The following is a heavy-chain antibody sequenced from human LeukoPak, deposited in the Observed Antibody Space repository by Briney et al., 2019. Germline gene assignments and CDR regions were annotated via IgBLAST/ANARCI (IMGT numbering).Heavy chain of an antibody. D-gene: IGHD3-10*01. CDR2: ISNHNGNT. Sequence: ASVKVSCKTSGCTFSAYGIAWVRQAPGHGPEWMGWISNHNGNTKYAQKFQDRITVTTETSTGTASMELRSLKPGDTGIYYCTRGVALATVYYFDFWGRGTQVTVAS. CDR3: TRGVALATVYYFDF. CDR1: GCTFSAYG. J-gene: IGHJ4*02. V-gene: IGHV1-18*04.